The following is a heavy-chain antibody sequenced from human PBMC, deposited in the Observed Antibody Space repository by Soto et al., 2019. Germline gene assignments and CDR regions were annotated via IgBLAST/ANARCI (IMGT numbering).Heavy chain of an antibody. CDR2: IYHSGRT. Sequence: SSETLSLTCAVSGYSISSGYYWGWIRQPPGKGLGWIGSIYHSGRTYYNRSLKSRVTISVDTSKNQFSLKLSSVTAADTAVYYCARVWTTVIYNWFDPWGQGTLVTVSS. CDR1: GYSISSGYY. D-gene: IGHD4-17*01. J-gene: IGHJ5*02. CDR3: ARVWTTVIYNWFDP. V-gene: IGHV4-38-2*01.